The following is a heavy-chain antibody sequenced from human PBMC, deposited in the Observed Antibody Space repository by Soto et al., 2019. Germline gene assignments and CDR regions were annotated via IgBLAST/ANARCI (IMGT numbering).Heavy chain of an antibody. D-gene: IGHD2-21*02. V-gene: IGHV4-39*01. CDR2: IYYSGST. CDR3: ADAFCGGDCYWQYNYYYYGMDV. CDR1: GRSISSSSYY. Sequence: SETLSLTCTVSGRSISSSSYYWGWIRQPPGKGLEWIGSIYYSGSTYYNPSLKNPVTISVDTSQNQFSLKLSSVTAADTAVYYCADAFCGGDCYWQYNYYYYGMDVWGQGTTVTVSS. J-gene: IGHJ6*02.